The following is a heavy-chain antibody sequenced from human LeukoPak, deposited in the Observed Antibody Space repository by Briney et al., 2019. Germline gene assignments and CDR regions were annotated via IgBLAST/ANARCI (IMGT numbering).Heavy chain of an antibody. CDR1: GFTFSSYS. V-gene: IGHV3-21*01. Sequence: PGGSLRLSCEASGFTFSSYSMNWVRQAPGKGLEWVSSISSSSSYIYYADSVKGRFTISRDNAKNSLYLQMNSLRAEDTAVYYCARVRLWFGEFPDYWGQGTLVTVSS. CDR3: ARVRLWFGEFPDY. J-gene: IGHJ4*02. D-gene: IGHD3-10*01. CDR2: ISSSSSYI.